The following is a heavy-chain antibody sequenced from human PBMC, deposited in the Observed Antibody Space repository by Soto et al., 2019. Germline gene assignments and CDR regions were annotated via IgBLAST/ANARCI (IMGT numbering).Heavy chain of an antibody. CDR2: ISSSGRTI. D-gene: IGHD5-12*01. CDR1: GFTFSDYY. CDR3: SSSGSGYGVDTMEDAFDI. Sequence: QVQLVESGGGLVKPGGSLRLSCAASGFTFSDYYMSWLRQAPGQGLVWVSYISSSGRTIYYADSVKGRFTISRDNAKNSLYLQMHSLRAEDTAVYYGSSSGSGYGVDTMEDAFDIWGQGTMVTVSS. V-gene: IGHV3-11*01. J-gene: IGHJ3*02.